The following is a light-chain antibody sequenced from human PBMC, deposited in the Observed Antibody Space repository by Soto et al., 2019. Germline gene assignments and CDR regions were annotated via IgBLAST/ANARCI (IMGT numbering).Light chain of an antibody. CDR2: GKS. CDR1: SSNIWAGYD. Sequence: QSVLTQPRSVSGSPVQSVTISCTGTSSNIWAGYDVHWYQQLPGTSPKLLIYGKSNRPSGVPDRFSGSKSGTSASLAITGLQAEDEADYYCQSDDSSLSXFYVFGTGTKVXV. CDR3: QSDDSSLSXFYV. J-gene: IGLJ1*01. V-gene: IGLV1-40*01.